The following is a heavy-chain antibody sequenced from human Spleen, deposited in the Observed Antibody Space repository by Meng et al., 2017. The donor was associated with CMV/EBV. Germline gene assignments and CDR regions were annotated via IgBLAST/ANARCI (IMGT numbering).Heavy chain of an antibody. J-gene: IGHJ2*01. CDR3: ARDPPYYDFWSGYYTLGYFDL. V-gene: IGHV3-74*01. CDR2: INSDGSST. D-gene: IGHD3-3*01. Sequence: GESLKISCAASGFTFSSYWMHWVRQAPGKGLVWVSRINSDGSSTSYADSVKGRFTISRDNAKNTLYLQMNSLRAEDTAVYYCARDPPYYDFWSGYYTLGYFDLWGRGTLVTVSS. CDR1: GFTFSSYW.